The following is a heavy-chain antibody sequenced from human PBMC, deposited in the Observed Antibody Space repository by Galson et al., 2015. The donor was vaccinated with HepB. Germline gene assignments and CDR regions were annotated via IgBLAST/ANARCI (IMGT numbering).Heavy chain of an antibody. CDR2: ISSSSSTI. D-gene: IGHD3-16*02. CDR1: GFTFSSYS. CDR3: ARDQRDLGGVIIQSGWYFDL. J-gene: IGHJ2*01. V-gene: IGHV3-48*04. Sequence: SLRLSCAASGFTFSSYSMNWVRQAPGKGLEWVSYISSSSSTIYYADSVKGRFTISRDNAKNSLYLQMNSLRAEDTAVYYCARDQRDLGGVIIQSGWYFDLWGRGTLVTVSS.